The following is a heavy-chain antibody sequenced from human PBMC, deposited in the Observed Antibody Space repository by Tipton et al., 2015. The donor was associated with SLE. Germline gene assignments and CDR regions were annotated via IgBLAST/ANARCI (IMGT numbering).Heavy chain of an antibody. CDR2: ISGSGGST. D-gene: IGHD5-24*01. CDR1: GFTFSSYA. V-gene: IGHV3-23*01. Sequence: SLRLSCAASGFTFSSYAMSWVRQAPGKGLEWVSAISGSGGSTYYADSVKGRFTISRDNSKNTLYLQMNSLRAEDTAVYYCARVGGRDGYNRYYFDYWGQGTLVTVSS. J-gene: IGHJ4*02. CDR3: ARVGGRDGYNRYYFDY.